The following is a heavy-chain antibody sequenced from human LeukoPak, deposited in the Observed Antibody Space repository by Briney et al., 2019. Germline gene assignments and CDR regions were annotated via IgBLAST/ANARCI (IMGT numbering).Heavy chain of an antibody. V-gene: IGHV1-69*05. D-gene: IGHD3-22*01. Sequence: PWASVKVSCKASGGTFSSYAISWVRQAPGQGLEWMGGIIPIFGTANYAQKVQGRVTITTDESTTTAYMELSSLRSEDTAVYYCARARSPSSGYLLRDHNWFDPWGQGTLVTVSS. J-gene: IGHJ5*02. CDR2: IIPIFGTA. CDR3: ARARSPSSGYLLRDHNWFDP. CDR1: GGTFSSYA.